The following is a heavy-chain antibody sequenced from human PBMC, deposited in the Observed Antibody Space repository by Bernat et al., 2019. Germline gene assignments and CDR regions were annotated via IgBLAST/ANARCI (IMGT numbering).Heavy chain of an antibody. V-gene: IGHV3-30*18. CDR3: AKGSIHVRYYYGMDV. J-gene: IGHJ6*02. CDR2: ISYDGSNK. CDR1: GFTFSSYG. Sequence: QVQLVESGGGVVQPGRSLRLSCAASGFTFSSYGMHWVRQAPGKGLEWVAVISYDGSNKYYADSVKGRFTISRDNSTNTLYLQMNSLRAEDTAVYYCAKGSIHVRYYYGMDVWGQGTTVTVSS. D-gene: IGHD2-2*01.